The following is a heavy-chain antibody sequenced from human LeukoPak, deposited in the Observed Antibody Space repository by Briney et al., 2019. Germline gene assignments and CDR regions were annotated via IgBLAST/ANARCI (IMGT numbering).Heavy chain of an antibody. V-gene: IGHV4-61*02. J-gene: IGHJ4*02. CDR1: GGSISRGSYY. CDR2: IYTSGST. Sequence: SQTLSLTCTVSGGSISRGSYYWSWIRQPAGKGLEWIGRIYTSGSTNYNPSLKSRVTISVDTSKNQFSLKLSSVTAADTAVYYCARARWLSTYYFDYWRQGTLVTVSS. D-gene: IGHD4-23*01. CDR3: ARARWLSTYYFDY.